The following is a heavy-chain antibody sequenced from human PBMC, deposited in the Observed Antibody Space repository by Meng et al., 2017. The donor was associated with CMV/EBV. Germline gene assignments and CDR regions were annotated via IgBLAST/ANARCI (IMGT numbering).Heavy chain of an antibody. Sequence: SETLSLTCAVYGGSFSGYYWGWIRQPPGKGLEWIGEINHSGSTNYNPSLKSRVTISVDTSKNQFSLKLSSVTAADTAVYYCARGHRYCSSTSCYLYYGMDVWGQGTTVTVSS. CDR3: ARGHRYCSSTSCYLYYGMDV. J-gene: IGHJ6*02. V-gene: IGHV4-34*01. D-gene: IGHD2-2*01. CDR2: INHSGST. CDR1: GGSFSGYY.